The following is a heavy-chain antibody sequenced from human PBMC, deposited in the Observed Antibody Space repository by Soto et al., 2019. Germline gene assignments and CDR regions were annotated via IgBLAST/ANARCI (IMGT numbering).Heavy chain of an antibody. V-gene: IGHV4-31*01. CDR1: GGSISSGNFY. Sequence: VQLQESGPGLVRPSETLSLTCTVSGGSISSGNFYWSWIRQPPGKGLEWIGYIYFSGSTSYSPSLKSLLTISLNTSNNQFSLKLTSVTAADTAVYYCAHDSHGGNTYFDVWGQGALVTVSS. D-gene: IGHD1-26*01. CDR3: AHDSHGGNTYFDV. J-gene: IGHJ4*02. CDR2: IYFSGST.